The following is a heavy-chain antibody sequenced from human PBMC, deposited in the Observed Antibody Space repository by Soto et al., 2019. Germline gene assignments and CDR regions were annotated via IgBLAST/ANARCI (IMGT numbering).Heavy chain of an antibody. CDR3: ARIQVPRYYYYYYMDV. V-gene: IGHV4-59*01. D-gene: IGHD1-1*01. CDR2: IYYSGST. CDR1: GGSISSYY. Sequence: SETLSLTCTVSGGSISSYYWSWIRQPPGKWLYWFGFIYYSGSTNYNPSLKSRVTISVDTSKNHFSLKLSFVTAADTAVYYCARIQVPRYYYYYYMDVWGKGTTVTVSS. J-gene: IGHJ6*03.